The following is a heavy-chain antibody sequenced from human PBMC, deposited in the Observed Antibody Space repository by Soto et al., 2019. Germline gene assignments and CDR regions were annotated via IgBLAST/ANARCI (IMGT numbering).Heavy chain of an antibody. CDR3: ARSNTHYYDSSGYYFTYYYYGMDV. V-gene: IGHV4-30-4*01. Sequence: PSETLSLTCTVSGGSISSGDYYWSWIRHPPGKGLEWIGYIYYSGSTYYNPSLKSRVTISVDTSKNQFSLKLSSVTAADTAVYYCARSNTHYYDSSGYYFTYYYYGMDVRGQGTTVTVSS. CDR2: IYYSGST. D-gene: IGHD3-22*01. J-gene: IGHJ6*02. CDR1: GGSISSGDYY.